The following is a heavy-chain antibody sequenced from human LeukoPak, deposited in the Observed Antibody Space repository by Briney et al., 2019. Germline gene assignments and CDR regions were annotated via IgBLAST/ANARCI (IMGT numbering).Heavy chain of an antibody. CDR1: GFTFSGSA. Sequence: PGGSLRLSCAASGFTFSGSAMHWVRQASGKGLEWLGRIRSKADDYATVYAASVEGRFTISRDDSKNTAYLQMNCLKTEDTAVYYCTRWGVSTIDSWGQGTLVTVSS. V-gene: IGHV3-73*01. D-gene: IGHD3-10*01. CDR3: TRWGVSTIDS. J-gene: IGHJ4*02. CDR2: IRSKADDYAT.